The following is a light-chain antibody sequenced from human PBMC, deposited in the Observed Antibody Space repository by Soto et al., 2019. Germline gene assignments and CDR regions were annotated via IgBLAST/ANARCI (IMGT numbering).Light chain of an antibody. CDR1: QSINNW. J-gene: IGKJ2*01. Sequence: DIQMTQSPSTLSASLGDRVTITCRASQSINNWLAWYQQKPGKAPKLLIYKASSLESGVPSRFSGSGSGTEFTLTISSLQPEDFATYYCQQYNSYMYTFGQGTNLEIK. V-gene: IGKV1-5*03. CDR2: KAS. CDR3: QQYNSYMYT.